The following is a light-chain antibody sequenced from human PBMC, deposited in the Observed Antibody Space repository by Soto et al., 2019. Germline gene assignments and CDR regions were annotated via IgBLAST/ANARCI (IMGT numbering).Light chain of an antibody. Sequence: DIPMTQPPSTLSASVGDRVTITCRASQSISFWLAWYQQKPGKAPNLLIYDASTLQSGVPSRFSGSGSGTEFTLTISRLQPDDFATYYCQQYNVYSPTFGQGTKVEIK. V-gene: IGKV1-5*01. CDR3: QQYNVYSPT. CDR1: QSISFW. CDR2: DAS. J-gene: IGKJ1*01.